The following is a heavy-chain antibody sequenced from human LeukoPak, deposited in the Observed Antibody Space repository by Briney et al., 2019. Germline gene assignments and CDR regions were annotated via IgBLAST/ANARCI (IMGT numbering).Heavy chain of an antibody. CDR3: ARDHAMTGYSYGRYFDY. V-gene: IGHV3-21*01. D-gene: IGHD5-18*01. J-gene: IGHJ4*02. CDR1: GFTFSSLS. Sequence: GGSLRLSCAASGFTFSSLSMNWVRQAPGKGLEWVSSISSSSSYIYYADSVKDRFTVSRDNARNSLYLQMNSLRAEDTAVYYCARDHAMTGYSYGRYFDYWGQGTLLTVSS. CDR2: ISSSSSYI.